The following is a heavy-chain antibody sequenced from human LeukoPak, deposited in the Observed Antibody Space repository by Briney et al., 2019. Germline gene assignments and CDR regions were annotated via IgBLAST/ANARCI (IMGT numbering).Heavy chain of an antibody. CDR2: INPGDSDT. CDR1: GYSFTSYW. J-gene: IGHJ1*01. CDR3: ATVPRIPAVGNTEYFRH. V-gene: IGHV5-51*01. Sequence: GESLKISCKSSGYSFTSYWIGWVRQMPGKGLEWMGIINPGDSDTRYSPSFQGQVTISVDKSISTAYLQWSSLEALDTAMYFCATVPRIPAVGNTEYFRHWGQGTLVTVS. D-gene: IGHD6-13*01.